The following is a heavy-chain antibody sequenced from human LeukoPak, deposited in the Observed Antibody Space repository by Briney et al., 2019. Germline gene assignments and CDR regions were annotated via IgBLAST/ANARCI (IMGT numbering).Heavy chain of an antibody. CDR3: ARETDGSSDDY. D-gene: IGHD6-19*01. J-gene: IGHJ4*02. Sequence: PGGSLRLSCAASGFTVSSNYMSWVRQAPGKGLEWVSVIYSGGSTYYADSVKGRFTISGDNSKNTLYLQMNSLRAEDTAVYYCARETDGSSDDYWGQGTLVTVSS. CDR2: IYSGGST. V-gene: IGHV3-53*01. CDR1: GFTVSSNY.